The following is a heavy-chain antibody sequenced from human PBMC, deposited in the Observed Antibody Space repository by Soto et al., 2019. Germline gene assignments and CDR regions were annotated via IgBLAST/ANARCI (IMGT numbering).Heavy chain of an antibody. CDR2: IIPIFGTA. CDR1: DGSFKSYA. J-gene: IGHJ5*02. V-gene: IGHV1-69*01. Sequence: VSCTPSDGSFKSYATSWVRQATGQGLEWMGGIIPIFGTASYAQKFQGRVTITADESTSTAYMELSSLRSEDTAVYYCARLYCGGDCYYPRWFDPWGQGTLVTGSS. CDR3: ARLYCGGDCYYPRWFDP. D-gene: IGHD2-21*02.